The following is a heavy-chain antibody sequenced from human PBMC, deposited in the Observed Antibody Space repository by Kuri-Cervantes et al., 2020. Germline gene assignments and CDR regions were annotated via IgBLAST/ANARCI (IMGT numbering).Heavy chain of an antibody. CDR2: IYSGGST. D-gene: IGHD3-10*01. Sequence: GGSLRLSCAASGFTFSSYSMNWVRQAPGKGLEWVSVIYSGGSTYYADSVKGRFTISRDNSKNTLYLQMNSLRAEDTAVYYCAREWFGGIDYWGQGTLVTVSS. J-gene: IGHJ4*02. CDR1: GFTFSSYS. CDR3: AREWFGGIDY. V-gene: IGHV3-53*01.